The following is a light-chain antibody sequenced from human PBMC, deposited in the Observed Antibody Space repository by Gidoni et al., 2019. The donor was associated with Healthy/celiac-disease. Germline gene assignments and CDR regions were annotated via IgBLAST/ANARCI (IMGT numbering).Light chain of an antibody. Sequence: LTLLTAVSVALGQTVTITCQGDSLRIHYASWYHHNPGQAPVLVIYSKNNRPSGIPVRFSGSSSGNTASLTITGAQAEEEADNYCNPRDSSGNHLVFGGGTKLTVL. V-gene: IGLV3-19*01. J-gene: IGLJ2*01. CDR1: SLRIHY. CDR3: NPRDSSGNHLV. CDR2: SKN.